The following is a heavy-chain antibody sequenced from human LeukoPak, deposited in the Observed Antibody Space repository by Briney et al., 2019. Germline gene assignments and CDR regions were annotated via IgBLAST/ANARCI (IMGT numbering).Heavy chain of an antibody. D-gene: IGHD3-10*01. CDR1: GGSISSGGYY. CDR3: ARVNLHGVPSP. CDR2: IYHSGST. Sequence: SETLSLTCTVSGGSISSGGYYWSWIRQPPGKGLEWIGYIYHSGSTYYNPSLKSRVTISVDRSKNQFSLKLSSVTAADTALYYCARVNLHGVPSPWGQGILVTVPS. V-gene: IGHV4-30-2*01. J-gene: IGHJ5*02.